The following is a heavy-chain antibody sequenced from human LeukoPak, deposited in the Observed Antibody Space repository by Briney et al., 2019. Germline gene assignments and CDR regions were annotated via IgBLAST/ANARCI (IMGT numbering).Heavy chain of an antibody. J-gene: IGHJ4*02. CDR3: VREGTVTPYNFDY. CDR2: MKYDGSEI. CDR1: AFTFSSYW. D-gene: IGHD4-17*01. Sequence: PGGSLRLSCAASAFTFSSYWMSWARQAPGKGLEWVANMKYDGSEIHYVDSVKGRFTISRDNAKNSLYLQMNSLRVEDTAVYFCVREGTVTPYNFDYWGQGALVTVSS. V-gene: IGHV3-7*01.